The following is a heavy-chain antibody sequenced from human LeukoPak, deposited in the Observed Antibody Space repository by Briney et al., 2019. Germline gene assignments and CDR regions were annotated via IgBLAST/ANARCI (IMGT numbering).Heavy chain of an antibody. CDR2: IYYTGST. Sequence: SETLSLTCSVSGGPITNTSYYWGWIRQPPGKGLEWIGYIYYTGSTYYNPSLKSRVTISVDTSKNQFSLKLSSVTAADTAVYYCARTPMGITMVRGAHYYNNWFDPWGQGTLVTVSS. J-gene: IGHJ5*02. CDR1: GGPITNTSYY. D-gene: IGHD3-10*01. V-gene: IGHV4-39*07. CDR3: ARTPMGITMVRGAHYYNNWFDP.